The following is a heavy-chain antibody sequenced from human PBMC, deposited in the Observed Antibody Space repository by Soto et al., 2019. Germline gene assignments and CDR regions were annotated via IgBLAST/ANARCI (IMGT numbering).Heavy chain of an antibody. CDR3: ARDRGIAAAGLGWFDP. J-gene: IGHJ5*02. D-gene: IGHD6-13*01. Sequence: QVQLVQSGAEVKKPGSSVKVSCKASGGTFSSYAISWVRQAPGQGLEWMGGIIPIFGTANYAQKFQGRVTITADESTSTAYMELGSLRSEDTAVYYCARDRGIAAAGLGWFDPWGQGTLVTVSS. CDR1: GGTFSSYA. V-gene: IGHV1-69*01. CDR2: IIPIFGTA.